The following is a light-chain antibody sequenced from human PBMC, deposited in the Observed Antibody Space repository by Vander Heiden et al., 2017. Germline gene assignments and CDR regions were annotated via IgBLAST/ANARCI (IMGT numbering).Light chain of an antibody. CDR2: STS. CDR3: HQSASETFS. CDR1: EDIKTF. Sequence: DIQMTQSPSSLSASVGDRVTITCRASEDIKTFLNWYQHKPGKAPDLLIYSTSNLNTGVPSRFLGSRSGTVFTLTITSLHPEDFATFYCHQSASETFSFGHGTKVDI. J-gene: IGKJ3*01. V-gene: IGKV1-39*01.